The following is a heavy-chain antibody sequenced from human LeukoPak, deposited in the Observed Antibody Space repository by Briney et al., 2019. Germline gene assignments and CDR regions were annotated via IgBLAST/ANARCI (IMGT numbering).Heavy chain of an antibody. CDR1: GGSISSYY. J-gene: IGHJ3*02. D-gene: IGHD1-7*01. V-gene: IGHV4-59*12. CDR2: IYYSGST. CDR3: ARRTYPRENWNYIAFDI. Sequence: SETLSLTCTVSGGSISSYYWSWIRQPPGKGLEWIGYIYYSGSTNYNPSLKSRVTISVDTSKNQFSLKLSSVTAADTAVYYCARRTYPRENWNYIAFDIWGQGTMVTVSS.